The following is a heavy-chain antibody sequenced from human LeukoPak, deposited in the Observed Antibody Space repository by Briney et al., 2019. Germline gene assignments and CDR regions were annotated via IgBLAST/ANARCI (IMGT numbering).Heavy chain of an antibody. J-gene: IGHJ5*02. D-gene: IGHD2-15*01. Sequence: GGSLRLSCAASGFTFSSYSVNWVRQAPGKGLEWVSSISSSSSYIYYADSVKGRFTISRDNAKNSLYLQMNSLRAEDTAVYYCARAGGHCSGGSCRESWFDPWGQGTLVTVSS. CDR2: ISSSSSYI. CDR1: GFTFSSYS. CDR3: ARAGGHCSGGSCRESWFDP. V-gene: IGHV3-21*01.